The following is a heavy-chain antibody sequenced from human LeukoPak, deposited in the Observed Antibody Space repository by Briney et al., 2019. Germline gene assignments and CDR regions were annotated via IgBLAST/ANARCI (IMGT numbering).Heavy chain of an antibody. D-gene: IGHD6-13*01. Sequence: GGSLSLSCAASGFTFSSYGMHRVRQAPGKGLEWVAVISYDGSNKYYADSVKGRFTISRDNSKNTLYLQMNSLRAEDTAVYYCAKDRDSSSWYVLNYYYYGMDVWGQGTTVTVSS. J-gene: IGHJ6*02. CDR1: GFTFSSYG. CDR3: AKDRDSSSWYVLNYYYYGMDV. V-gene: IGHV3-30*18. CDR2: ISYDGSNK.